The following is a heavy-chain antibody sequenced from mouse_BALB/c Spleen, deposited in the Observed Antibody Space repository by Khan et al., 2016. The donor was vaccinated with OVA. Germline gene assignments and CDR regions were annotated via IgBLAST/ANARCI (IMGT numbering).Heavy chain of an antibody. D-gene: IGHD2-4*01. CDR3: ARDDYFVGDAMDY. CDR2: IYPGNVNT. J-gene: IGHJ4*01. Sequence: QVQLQQSGPELVKPGASVRISCKASGYAFTNYYLHWVKQRPGQGLEWIGWIYPGNVNTKYNEKFKDKVTLTADKSSNTAYMQLSSLTSEDSAAYFCARDDYFVGDAMDYWGQGTSVTVSS. V-gene: IGHV1S56*01. CDR1: GYAFTNYY.